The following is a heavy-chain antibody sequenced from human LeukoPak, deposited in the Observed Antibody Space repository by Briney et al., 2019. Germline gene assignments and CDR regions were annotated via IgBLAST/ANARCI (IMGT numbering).Heavy chain of an antibody. Sequence: SVKVSCKASGYTFTGYYMHWVRQAPGQGLEWMGGIIPIFGTANYAQKFQGRVTITTDESTSTAYMELSSLRSEDTAVYYCAVMVYAISPFDYWGQGTLVTVSS. CDR2: IIPIFGTA. J-gene: IGHJ4*02. V-gene: IGHV1-69*05. D-gene: IGHD2-8*01. CDR3: AVMVYAISPFDY. CDR1: GYTFTGYY.